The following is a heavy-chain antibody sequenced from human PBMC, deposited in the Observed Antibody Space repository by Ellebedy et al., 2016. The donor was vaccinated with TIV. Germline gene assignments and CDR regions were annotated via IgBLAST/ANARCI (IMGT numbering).Heavy chain of an antibody. J-gene: IGHJ4*02. Sequence: AASVKVSCKASGGTFSSYAISWVRQAPGQGLEWMGGIIPIFGTANYAQKFQGRVTITADESTSTAYMELSSLRSEDTAVYYCARDTAMVTGFDYWGQGTLVTVSS. V-gene: IGHV1-69*13. CDR2: IIPIFGTA. CDR1: GGTFSSYA. CDR3: ARDTAMVTGFDY. D-gene: IGHD5-18*01.